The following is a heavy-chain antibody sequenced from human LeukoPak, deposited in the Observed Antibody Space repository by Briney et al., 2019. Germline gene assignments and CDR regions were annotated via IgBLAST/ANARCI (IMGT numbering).Heavy chain of an antibody. D-gene: IGHD6-19*01. CDR1: GGSISSGGYY. CDR2: IYHSGST. CDR3: ARRGAVAAGGWFDP. V-gene: IGHV4-30-2*01. Sequence: KTSQTLSLTCTVSGGSISSGGYYWSWIRQPPGKGLEWIGYIYHSGSTYYNPSLKSRVTISVDTSKNQFSLKLSSVTAADTAVYYCARRGAVAAGGWFDPWGQGTLVTVSS. J-gene: IGHJ5*02.